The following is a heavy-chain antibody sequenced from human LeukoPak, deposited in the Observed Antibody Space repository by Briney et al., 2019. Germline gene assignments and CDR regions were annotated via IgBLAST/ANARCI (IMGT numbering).Heavy chain of an antibody. J-gene: IGHJ3*02. CDR1: GGSISSYY. Sequence: SETLSLTCTVSGGSISSYYWSWLRQTAGKGLEWIGRIYTSGSTNYNPSLKSRVTMSVDTSKNQFSLKLSSVTAADTAVYYCARFSLGIAVAGTGEAFDIWGQGTMVTVSS. CDR3: ARFSLGIAVAGTGEAFDI. V-gene: IGHV4-4*07. D-gene: IGHD6-19*01. CDR2: IYTSGST.